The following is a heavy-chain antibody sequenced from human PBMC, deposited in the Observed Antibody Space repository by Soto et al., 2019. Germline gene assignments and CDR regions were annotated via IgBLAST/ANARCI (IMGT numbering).Heavy chain of an antibody. CDR1: GGSISIGGYY. J-gene: IGHJ4*02. CDR3: ARGTPLYDSSGYPDY. V-gene: IGHV4-31*03. Sequence: SETLSVTCTVSGGSISIGGYYWRWIRQPTGKGLEWIGYIYYSGSTYYNPSLKSRVTISVDTSKNQFSLKLSSVTAADTAVYYCARGTPLYDSSGYPDYWGQGTLVTVSS. D-gene: IGHD3-22*01. CDR2: IYYSGST.